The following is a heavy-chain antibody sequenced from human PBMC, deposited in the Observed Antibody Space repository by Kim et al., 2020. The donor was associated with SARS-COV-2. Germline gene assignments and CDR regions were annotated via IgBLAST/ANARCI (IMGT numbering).Heavy chain of an antibody. CDR3: ARDPLSGELLIFGVVIPFDY. Sequence: GGSLRLSCAASGFTFSSYWMSWVRQAPGKGLEWVANIKQDGSEKYYVDSVKGRFTISRDNAKNSLYLQMNSLRAEDTAVYYCARDPLSGELLIFGVVIPFDYWGQGTLVTVSS. D-gene: IGHD3-3*01. CDR2: IKQDGSEK. J-gene: IGHJ4*02. CDR1: GFTFSSYW. V-gene: IGHV3-7*03.